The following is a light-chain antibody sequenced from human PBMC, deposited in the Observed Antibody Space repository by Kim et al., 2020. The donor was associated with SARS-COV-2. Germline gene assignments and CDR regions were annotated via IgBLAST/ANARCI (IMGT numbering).Light chain of an antibody. V-gene: IGKV4-1*01. CDR2: WAS. CDR3: LQYYRTPPYT. J-gene: IGKJ2*01. CDR1: QSVLYSSNNKNY. Sequence: DIVMTQSPDSLAVSLGERATINCKSSQSVLYSSNNKNYLAWYQQKPGQPPKLLIYWASTRESGVPDRFSGSGSGTDFTLTISSLQAEDVAVYYCLQYYRTPPYTFGQGTKLEI.